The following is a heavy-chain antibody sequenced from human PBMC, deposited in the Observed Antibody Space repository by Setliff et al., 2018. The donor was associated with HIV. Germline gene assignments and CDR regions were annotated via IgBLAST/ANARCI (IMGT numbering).Heavy chain of an antibody. CDR3: ARLIHTGLLYFDY. CDR1: GVSISGHF. Sequence: PSETLSLTCFVSGVSISGHFWGWIRQPPGKGLEWIGYLYTSGTTEYNPSLASRVTIPVDTSRDQFSLNLRSVTAADTALYFCARLIHTGLLYFDYWGLGMLVTVSS. CDR2: LYTSGTT. D-gene: IGHD2-8*02. J-gene: IGHJ4*02. V-gene: IGHV4-4*09.